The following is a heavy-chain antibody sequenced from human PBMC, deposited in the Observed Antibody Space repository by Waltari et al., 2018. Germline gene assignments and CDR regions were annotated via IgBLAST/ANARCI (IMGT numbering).Heavy chain of an antibody. CDR2: IYWNDDK. CDR3: VRSVTALPVSGASDI. J-gene: IGHJ3*02. CDR1: GFALSTIGVG. V-gene: IGHV2-5*04. Sequence: QMTLKESGPTLVKPTQTLTLTCTFSGFALSTIGVGVGWIRQPPGKALEWLAVIYWNDDKRYSPSLKSRITITRDTANNQVVLTMTNMDPVDTDTYYCVRSVTALPVSGASDIWGQGTMVIVSS. D-gene: IGHD2-21*02.